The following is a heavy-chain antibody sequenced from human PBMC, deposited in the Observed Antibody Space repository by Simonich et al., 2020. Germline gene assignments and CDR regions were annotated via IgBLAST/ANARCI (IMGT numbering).Heavy chain of an antibody. Sequence: EVQLVESGGGLVQPGGSLRLSCAASGFTFSSYWMSWVRQAPGKGVEWVANIKQNGSEIYYVDSVKGRFTISRDNAKNSLYLQMNSLRAEDTAVYYCARDRGYSSSLGYFDYWGQGTLVTVSS. CDR2: IKQNGSEI. V-gene: IGHV3-7*01. CDR3: ARDRGYSSSLGYFDY. CDR1: GFTFSSYW. J-gene: IGHJ4*02. D-gene: IGHD6-6*01.